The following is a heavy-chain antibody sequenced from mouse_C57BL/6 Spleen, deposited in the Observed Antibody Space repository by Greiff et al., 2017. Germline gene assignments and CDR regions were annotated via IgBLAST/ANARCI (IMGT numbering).Heavy chain of an antibody. Sequence: QVQLKQSGPELVKPGASVKISCKASGYAFSSSWMNWVKQRPGKGLEWIGRIYPGDGDTNYNGKFKGKATLTADKSSSTAYMQLSSLTSEDSAVYFCARSIYYYGSSHWYFDVWGTGTTVTVSS. CDR3: ARSIYYYGSSHWYFDV. D-gene: IGHD1-1*01. CDR2: IYPGDGDT. J-gene: IGHJ1*03. CDR1: GYAFSSSW. V-gene: IGHV1-82*01.